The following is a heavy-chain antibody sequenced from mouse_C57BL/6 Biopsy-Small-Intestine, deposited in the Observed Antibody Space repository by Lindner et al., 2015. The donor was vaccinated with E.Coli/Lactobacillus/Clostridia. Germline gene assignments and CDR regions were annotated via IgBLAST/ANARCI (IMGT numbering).Heavy chain of an antibody. D-gene: IGHD2-2*01. CDR3: ASRWRDTSGYDHDYLDY. V-gene: IGHV1-7*01. CDR1: GYTINSYG. Sequence: SVKVSCKASGYTINSYGISWVRQAPGQGLEWMGWINPYNGYTNYAQKFQDRVTMTTDTSTSTAYMEVRSLRSDDTAVYYCASRWRDTSGYDHDYLDYWGQGTLVTVSS. J-gene: IGHJ2*01. CDR2: INPYNGYT.